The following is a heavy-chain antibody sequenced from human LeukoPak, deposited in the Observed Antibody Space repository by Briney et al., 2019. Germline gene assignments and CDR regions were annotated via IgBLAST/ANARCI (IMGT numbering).Heavy chain of an antibody. CDR1: GFTFSSYW. J-gene: IGHJ5*02. V-gene: IGHV3-7*04. CDR2: IKQDGSEK. D-gene: IGHD3-22*01. CDR3: AGGYYYDSRLNWFDP. Sequence: GGSLRLSCAASGFTFSSYWMSWVRQAPGKGLEWVANIKQDGSEKYYVDSVKGRFTISRDNAKNSLYLQMNSLRAEDTAVYYCAGGYYYDSRLNWFDPWGQGALVTVSS.